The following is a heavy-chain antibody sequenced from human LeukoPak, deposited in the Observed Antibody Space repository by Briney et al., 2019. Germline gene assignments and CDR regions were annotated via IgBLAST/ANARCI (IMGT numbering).Heavy chain of an antibody. CDR2: INHSGST. V-gene: IGHV4-34*01. J-gene: IGHJ4*02. Sequence: SETLSLTCAVYGGSFSGYYWSWIHQPPGKGLEWIGEINHSGSTNYNPSLKSRVTISVDTSKNQFSLKLSSVTAADTAVYYCARAMIVVAENYYFDYWGQGTLVTVSS. CDR3: ARAMIVVAENYYFDY. CDR1: GGSFSGYY. D-gene: IGHD3-22*01.